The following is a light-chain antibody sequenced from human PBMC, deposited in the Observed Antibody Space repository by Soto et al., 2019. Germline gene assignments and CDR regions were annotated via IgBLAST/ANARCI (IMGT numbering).Light chain of an antibody. V-gene: IGKV3-15*01. Sequence: EIVMTQSPATLSVSPGERATLSCRASQSVSSNLAWYQQKPGQAPRLLIYGASTRVTGIPARFSGSGSGAEFTLIISSLQTEDFPVYYCQQYNNWPFTFGPGTKVDIK. CDR2: GAS. J-gene: IGKJ3*01. CDR1: QSVSSN. CDR3: QQYNNWPFT.